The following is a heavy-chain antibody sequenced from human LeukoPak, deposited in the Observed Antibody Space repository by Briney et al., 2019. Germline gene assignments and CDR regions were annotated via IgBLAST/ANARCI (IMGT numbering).Heavy chain of an antibody. CDR1: GGSISSYY. Sequence: SETLSLTCTVSGGSISSYYWSWIRQPPGKGLEWIGYIYYSGSTNYNPSLKSRVTISVDTSKNQFSLKLSSVTAADTAVYYCARYGVTTTRDWYFDLWGRGTLVTVSS. CDR2: IYYSGST. V-gene: IGHV4-59*08. D-gene: IGHD4-17*01. J-gene: IGHJ2*01. CDR3: ARYGVTTTRDWYFDL.